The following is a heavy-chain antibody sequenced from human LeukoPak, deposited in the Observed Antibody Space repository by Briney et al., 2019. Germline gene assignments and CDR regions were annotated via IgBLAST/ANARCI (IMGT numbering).Heavy chain of an antibody. J-gene: IGHJ4*02. D-gene: IGHD6-13*01. CDR1: GFTFRNYA. Sequence: PGGSLRLSCAASGFTFRNYAMSWVRQAPGKGLDWVSAITDTGESTYYADSVKGRFTISRDNSKNTLYLQMNSLRAEDTAVYYCAKGSRSSRPYYFDYWGQGTLVTVSS. V-gene: IGHV3-23*01. CDR3: AKGSRSSRPYYFDY. CDR2: ITDTGEST.